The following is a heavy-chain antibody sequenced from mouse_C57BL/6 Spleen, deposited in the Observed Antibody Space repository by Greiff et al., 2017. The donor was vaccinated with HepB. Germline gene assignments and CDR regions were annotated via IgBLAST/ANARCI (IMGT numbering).Heavy chain of an antibody. CDR2: INYDGSST. V-gene: IGHV5-16*01. D-gene: IGHD1-1*01. J-gene: IGHJ4*01. Sequence: EVQRVESEGGLVQPGSSMKLSCTASGFTFSDYYMAWVRQVPEKGLEWVANINYDGSSTYYLDSLKSRFIISRDNAKNILYLQMSSLKSEDTATYYCARDNTVVAPYAMDYWGQGTSVTVSS. CDR3: ARDNTVVAPYAMDY. CDR1: GFTFSDYY.